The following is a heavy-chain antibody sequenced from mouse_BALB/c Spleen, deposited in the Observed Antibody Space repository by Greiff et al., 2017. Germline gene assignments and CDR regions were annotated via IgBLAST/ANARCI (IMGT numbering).Heavy chain of an antibody. V-gene: IGHV14-3*02. CDR2: IDPANGNT. CDR1: GFNIKDTY. J-gene: IGHJ4*01. CDR3: AREEILYAMDY. Sequence: VQLKESGAELVKPGASVKLSCTASGFNIKDTYMHWVKQRPEQGLEWIGRIDPANGNTKYDPKFQGKATITADTSSNTAYLQLSSLTSEDTAVYYCAREEILYAMDYWGQGTSVTVSS.